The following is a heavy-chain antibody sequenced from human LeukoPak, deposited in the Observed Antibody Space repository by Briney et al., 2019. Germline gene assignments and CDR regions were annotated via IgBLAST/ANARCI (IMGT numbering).Heavy chain of an antibody. J-gene: IGHJ6*02. CDR3: ARDPGVLWFGNYGMDV. CDR1: GFTVSSNY. D-gene: IGHD3-10*01. V-gene: IGHV3-53*01. CDR2: IYSGGST. Sequence: PGGSLRLSCAASGFTVSSNYMSWVRQAPGKGLEWVSVIYSGGSTYYADSVKGRFTISRDNSKNTLYLQMNSLRAEDTAVYYCARDPGVLWFGNYGMDVWGQGTTVTVSS.